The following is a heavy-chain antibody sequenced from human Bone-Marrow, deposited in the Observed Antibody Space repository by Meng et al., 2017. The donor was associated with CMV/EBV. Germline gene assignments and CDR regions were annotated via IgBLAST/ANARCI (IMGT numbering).Heavy chain of an antibody. J-gene: IGHJ5*01. V-gene: IGHV3-23*01. CDR3: AKIEYDTYSWFDS. Sequence: GGSLTLSCAASGFTFDDYTMHWVRHAPGKGLEWVSAISGSGGSTYYADSVKGRFTISRDNSKNTLYLQMNSLRAEDTAVYYCAKIEYDTYSWFDSWGQGTLVTVSS. D-gene: IGHD1-1*01. CDR2: ISGSGGST. CDR1: GFTFDDYT.